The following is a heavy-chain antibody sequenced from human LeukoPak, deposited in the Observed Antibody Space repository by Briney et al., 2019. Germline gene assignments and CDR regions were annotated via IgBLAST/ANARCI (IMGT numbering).Heavy chain of an antibody. J-gene: IGHJ4*02. CDR1: GYTFSSYA. CDR2: ISADKGNT. CDR3: AGVRGLQYHDY. Sequence: GASVKVSCKASGYTFSSYAISWVRQAPGQGLEWMGWISADKGNTHYAQKVQDRVTLTTDTSTGTVYMDLRSLRSDDTAVYYCAGVRGLQYHDYWGQGTLVTVSS. V-gene: IGHV1-18*01. D-gene: IGHD2-2*02.